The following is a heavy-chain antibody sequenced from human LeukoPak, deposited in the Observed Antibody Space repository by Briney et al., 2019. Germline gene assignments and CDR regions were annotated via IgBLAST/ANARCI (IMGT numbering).Heavy chain of an antibody. CDR3: ARDYYYGSGRPPLPLDY. CDR2: ISSSGSTI. J-gene: IGHJ4*02. CDR1: GFTFSSYE. V-gene: IGHV3-48*03. Sequence: GGSLRLSCAASGFTFSSYEMNWVRQAPGKGLEWVSYISSSGSTIYYADSVKGRFTLSRDNAKNSLYLQMNSLRAEDTAVYYCARDYYYGSGRPPLPLDYWGQGTLVTVSS. D-gene: IGHD3-10*01.